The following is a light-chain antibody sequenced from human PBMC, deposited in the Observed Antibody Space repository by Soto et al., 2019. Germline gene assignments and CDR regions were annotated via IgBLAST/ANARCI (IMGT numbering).Light chain of an antibody. CDR3: QHRSNWLGT. V-gene: IGKV3-11*01. J-gene: IGKJ3*01. CDR2: DAS. CDR1: QSVGSF. Sequence: EIVLTQSPGTLSLFPGERATLSCRASQSVGSFLAWYQQKSGQTPRLLISDASNRAPGIPARFSGSGSGTDFTLTISSLEPEDFAVYYCQHRSNWLGTFGPGTKVDLK.